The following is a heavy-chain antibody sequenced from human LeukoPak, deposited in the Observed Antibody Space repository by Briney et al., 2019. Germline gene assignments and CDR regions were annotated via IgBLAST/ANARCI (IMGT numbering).Heavy chain of an antibody. J-gene: IGHJ4*02. V-gene: IGHV4-31*03. CDR1: GGSISSGGYY. CDR2: IYYSGTT. CDR3: ARSGTVTTWNY. D-gene: IGHD4-17*01. Sequence: SQTLSLTCTVSGGSISSGGYYWSWIRQRPGMGLEWIGCIYYSGTTYYHPSLTSRVAISVDTSKNQFSLKLSSVTAADTAVYYCARSGTVTTWNYWGQGTLVTVSS.